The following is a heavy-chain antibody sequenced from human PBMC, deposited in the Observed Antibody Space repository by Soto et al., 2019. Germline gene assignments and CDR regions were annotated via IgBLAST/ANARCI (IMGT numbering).Heavy chain of an antibody. V-gene: IGHV3-30*18. Sequence: QVQLVESGGGVVQPGRSLRLSCAASGFTFSSYGMHWVRQAPGKGLEWVAVISYDGSNKYYADSVKGRFTISRDNSKNTLYLQMNSLRAEDTAVYYCAKDWVAVAGTRWGQGTLVTVSS. D-gene: IGHD6-19*01. CDR2: ISYDGSNK. CDR3: AKDWVAVAGTR. J-gene: IGHJ4*02. CDR1: GFTFSSYG.